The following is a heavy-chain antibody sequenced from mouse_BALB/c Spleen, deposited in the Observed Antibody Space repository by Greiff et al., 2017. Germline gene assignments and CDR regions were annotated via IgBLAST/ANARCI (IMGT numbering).Heavy chain of an antibody. V-gene: IGHV5-12-2*01. D-gene: IGHD1-1*01. Sequence: EVKLMESGGGLVQPGGSLKLSCAASGFTFSSYTMSWVRQTPEKRLEWVAYISNGGGSTYYPDTVKGRFTISRDNAKNTLYLQMSSLKSEDTVMYYCARYYGSHWYFDVWGAGTTVTVSS. CDR3: ARYYGSHWYFDV. CDR2: ISNGGGST. J-gene: IGHJ1*01. CDR1: GFTFSSYT.